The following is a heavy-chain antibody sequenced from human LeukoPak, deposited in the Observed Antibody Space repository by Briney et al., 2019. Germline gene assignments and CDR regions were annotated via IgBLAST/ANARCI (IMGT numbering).Heavy chain of an antibody. CDR3: ARIGYSSSSFDY. Sequence: PGGSLRLSCGASGFTFTNYWMSWVRQAPGKGLEWVVNIKQDGSVKYYVDSVKGRFTISRDNAKNSVYLQMNSLRVEDTAVYYCARIGYSSSSFDYLGQGTLVTVSS. CDR1: GFTFTNYW. CDR2: IKQDGSVK. V-gene: IGHV3-7*01. D-gene: IGHD6-6*01. J-gene: IGHJ4*02.